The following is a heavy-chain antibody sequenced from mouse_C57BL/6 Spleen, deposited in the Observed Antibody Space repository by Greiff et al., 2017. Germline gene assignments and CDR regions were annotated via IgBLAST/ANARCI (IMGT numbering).Heavy chain of an antibody. CDR2: ISSGSSTI. V-gene: IGHV5-17*01. Sequence: DVHLVESGGGLVKPGGSLKLSCAASGFTFSDYGMHWVSQAPEKGLEWVAYISSGSSTIYYADTVKGRFTISSDNAKTTLFLQMTSLRSEDTAMYYCARSIYYDYDEGYYYAMDYWGQGTSVTVSS. CDR3: ARSIYYDYDEGYYYAMDY. D-gene: IGHD2-4*01. J-gene: IGHJ4*01. CDR1: GFTFSDYG.